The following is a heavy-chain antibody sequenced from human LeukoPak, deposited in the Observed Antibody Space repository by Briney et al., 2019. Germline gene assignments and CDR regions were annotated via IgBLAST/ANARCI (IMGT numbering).Heavy chain of an antibody. J-gene: IGHJ4*02. Sequence: PSETLSLTCTVSGGSISSSSYYWGWIRQPPGKGLEWIGSIYYSGSTYYNPSLKSRVTISVDTSKNQFSLKLSSVTAADTAVYYCARRGDGYNPFDYWGQGTLVTVSS. V-gene: IGHV4-39*01. CDR3: ARRGDGYNPFDY. D-gene: IGHD5-24*01. CDR2: IYYSGST. CDR1: GGSISSSSYY.